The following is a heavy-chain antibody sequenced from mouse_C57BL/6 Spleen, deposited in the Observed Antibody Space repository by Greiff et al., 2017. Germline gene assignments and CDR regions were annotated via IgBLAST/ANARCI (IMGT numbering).Heavy chain of an antibody. V-gene: IGHV1-82*01. J-gene: IGHJ3*01. D-gene: IGHD5-1*01. CDR1: GYAFSSSW. CDR3: ARLDLRKAY. Sequence: VQLQQSGPELVKPGASVKISCKASGYAFSSSWMNWVKQRPGKGLEWIGRIYPGDGDTNYNGKFKGKATLTADKSSSTAYMQLSSLTAEDSAVYFCARLDLRKAYWGQGTLVTVSA. CDR2: IYPGDGDT.